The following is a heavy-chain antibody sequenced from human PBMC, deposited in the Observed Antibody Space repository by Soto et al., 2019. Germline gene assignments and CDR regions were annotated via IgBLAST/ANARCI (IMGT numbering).Heavy chain of an antibody. CDR2: IIPIFGTA. V-gene: IGHV1-69*06. CDR3: ARSGRDLGAYDILTGYYTPKYYYYGMDV. Sequence: QVQLVQSGAEVQKPGSSVKVSCKASGGTFSSYAISWVRQAPGQGLEWMGGIIPIFGTANYGQKFQGRVTITADKSTSTAYMELSSLRSEDTAVYYCARSGRDLGAYDILTGYYTPKYYYYGMDVWGQGTTVTVSS. CDR1: GGTFSSYA. J-gene: IGHJ6*02. D-gene: IGHD3-9*01.